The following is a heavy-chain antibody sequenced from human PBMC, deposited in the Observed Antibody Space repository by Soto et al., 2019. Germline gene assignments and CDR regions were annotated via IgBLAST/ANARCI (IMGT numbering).Heavy chain of an antibody. V-gene: IGHV3-48*01. Sequence: GGSLRLSCAASGFTFSRYSMVWVRQAPGKGLEWVSYISSSSYSIKYADSLKGRFTISRDNVKNSLYLEMNSLRAEDTAVYYCGRSSDMDIWGKGTTVTVSS. CDR1: GFTFSRYS. CDR3: GRSSDMDI. CDR2: ISSSSYSI. J-gene: IGHJ6*03.